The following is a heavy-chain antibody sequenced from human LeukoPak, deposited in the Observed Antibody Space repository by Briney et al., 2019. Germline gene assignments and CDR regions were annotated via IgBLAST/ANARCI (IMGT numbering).Heavy chain of an antibody. Sequence: GGSLRLSCAASGFTFSSYGMHWVRQAPGKGLEWVAFIRYDGSNKYYADSVKGRFTISRDNSKNTLYLQMNSLRAEDTAVYYCARDLGVYIVASQFGYWGQGTLVTVSS. V-gene: IGHV3-30*02. CDR2: IRYDGSNK. J-gene: IGHJ4*02. D-gene: IGHD5-12*01. CDR1: GFTFSSYG. CDR3: ARDLGVYIVASQFGY.